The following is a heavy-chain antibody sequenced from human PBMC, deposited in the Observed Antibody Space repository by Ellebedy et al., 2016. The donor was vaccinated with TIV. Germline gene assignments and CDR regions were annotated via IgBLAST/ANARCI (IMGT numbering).Heavy chain of an antibody. CDR3: ARPYYYGSGNDFDY. V-gene: IGHV3-30*03. J-gene: IGHJ4*02. CDR1: GFTFSSYG. CDR2: ISYDGSNK. Sequence: PGGSLRLSCAASGFTFSSYGMHWVRQAPGKGLEWVAVISYDGSNKYYADSVKGRFTISRDNSKNTLYLQMNSLRAEDTAVYYCARPYYYGSGNDFDYWGQGTLVTVSS. D-gene: IGHD3-10*01.